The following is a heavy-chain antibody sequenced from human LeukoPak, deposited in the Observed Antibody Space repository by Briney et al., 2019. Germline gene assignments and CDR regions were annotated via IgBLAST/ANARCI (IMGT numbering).Heavy chain of an antibody. CDR3: ASRDPMYYDFWSGYSFDY. J-gene: IGHJ4*02. D-gene: IGHD3-3*01. CDR1: GGTFSSYA. CDR2: IIPILGIA. Sequence: SVKVSCKASGGTFSSYAISWVRQAPGQGLEWMGRIIPILGIANYAQKFQGRVTITADKSTSTAYMELSSLRSEDTAVYYCASRDPMYYDFWSGYSFDYWGQGTLVTVSS. V-gene: IGHV1-69*04.